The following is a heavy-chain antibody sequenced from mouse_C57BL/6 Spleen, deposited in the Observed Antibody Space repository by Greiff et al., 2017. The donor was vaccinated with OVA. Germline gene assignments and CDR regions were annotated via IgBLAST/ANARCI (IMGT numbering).Heavy chain of an antibody. D-gene: IGHD3-3*01. Sequence: EVQLVESGPGLVKPSQSLSLTCSVTGYSITSGYYWNWIRQFPGNKLEWMGYISYDGSNNYNPSLKNRISITRDTSKNQFFLKLNSVTTEDTATYYCARESNLGYFDYWGQGTTLTVSS. CDR1: GYSITSGYY. V-gene: IGHV3-6*01. CDR3: ARESNLGYFDY. CDR2: ISYDGSN. J-gene: IGHJ2*01.